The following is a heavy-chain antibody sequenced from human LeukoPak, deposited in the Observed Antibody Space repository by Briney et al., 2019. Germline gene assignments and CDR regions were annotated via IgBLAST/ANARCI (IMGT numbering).Heavy chain of an antibody. CDR1: GASISNTKW. V-gene: IGHV4-4*02. J-gene: IGHJ4*02. Sequence: SGTLSLTCAVSGASISNTKWWSWVRQPPGKGLEWIGDISPSGSANYNPSLNGRVTISVDNSKNQLSLNLRSVTAADTAIYYCARENYYCSGATCFSGGFDYWGQGTLVTVSS. CDR3: ARENYYCSGATCFSGGFDY. CDR2: ISPSGSA. D-gene: IGHD2-15*01.